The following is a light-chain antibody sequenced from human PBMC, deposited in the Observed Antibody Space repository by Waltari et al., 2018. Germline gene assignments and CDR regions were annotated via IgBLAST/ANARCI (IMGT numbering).Light chain of an antibody. Sequence: EIVMTQPPDTLSVSPEGMTTFTCRASQSISSNLAWYQQKPGQAPRLLIYEASTRATSTPARFSGSGSGTDFTLTISSLQSEDSAVYYCQQYNHWPPITFGQGTRLEIK. CDR1: QSISSN. CDR3: QQYNHWPPIT. J-gene: IGKJ5*01. CDR2: EAS. V-gene: IGKV3-15*01.